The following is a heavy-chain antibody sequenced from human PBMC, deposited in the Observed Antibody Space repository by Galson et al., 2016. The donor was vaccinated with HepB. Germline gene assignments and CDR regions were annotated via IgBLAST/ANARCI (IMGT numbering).Heavy chain of an antibody. Sequence: SLRLSCAASGFTFSSYAMNWVRQAPWKGLEWVATIRGDGDYTNYADSVKGRFTISRDNSKNKLFLEMNSLRAEDTAIYYLAKDGGYSSGKYYPDYWGQGTLVTVSS. D-gene: IGHD3-10*01. CDR1: GFTFSSYA. V-gene: IGHV3-23*01. J-gene: IGHJ4*02. CDR3: AKDGGYSSGKYYPDY. CDR2: IRGDGDYT.